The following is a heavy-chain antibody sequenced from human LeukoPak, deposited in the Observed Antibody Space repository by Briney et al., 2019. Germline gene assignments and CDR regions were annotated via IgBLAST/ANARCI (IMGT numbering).Heavy chain of an antibody. Sequence: ASVKVSCKASGYTFTSYGISWVRQAPGQGLEWMGWISAYNGNTNYAQKLQGRVTMTTDTSTSTAYMELRSLRSDDTAVYYCERTGIESMESMVDWFDPWGQGTLVTVS. J-gene: IGHJ5*02. V-gene: IGHV1-18*01. D-gene: IGHD2-15*01. CDR2: ISAYNGNT. CDR3: ERTGIESMESMVDWFDP. CDR1: GYTFTSYG.